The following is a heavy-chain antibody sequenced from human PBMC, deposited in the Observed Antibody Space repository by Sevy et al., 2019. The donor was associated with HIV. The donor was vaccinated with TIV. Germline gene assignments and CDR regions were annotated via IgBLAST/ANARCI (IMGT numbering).Heavy chain of an antibody. J-gene: IGHJ4*02. CDR3: ARETPKRLLRAGGGAPAFDY. V-gene: IGHV3-11*01. CDR2: ISSSGSTI. D-gene: IGHD2-21*02. CDR1: GFTFSDYY. Sequence: GGSLRLSCAASGFTFSDYYMSWIRQAPGKGLEWVSYISSSGSTIYYADSVKGRFTISRDNAKNSLYLQMNSLRAEDTAVYYCARETPKRLLRAGGGAPAFDYWGQGTLVTVSS.